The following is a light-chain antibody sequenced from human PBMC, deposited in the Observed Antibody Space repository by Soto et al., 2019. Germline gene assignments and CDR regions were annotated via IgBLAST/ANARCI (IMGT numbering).Light chain of an antibody. J-gene: IGKJ2*03. Sequence: EIVFTQTPGTLSLSPGERATLSCRASQSVSRSHLAWYQQKPGQAPSLLIYGASSRATGIADKFSGSRSWTDFTLTISRLEPEDFAVYYCQQYGNTPPYSFGQGTKLEIK. CDR3: QQYGNTPPYS. CDR1: QSVSRSH. CDR2: GAS. V-gene: IGKV3-20*01.